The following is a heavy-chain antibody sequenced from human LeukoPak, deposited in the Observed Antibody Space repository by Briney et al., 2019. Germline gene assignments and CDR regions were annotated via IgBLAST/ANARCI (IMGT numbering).Heavy chain of an antibody. J-gene: IGHJ4*02. D-gene: IGHD3-22*01. CDR1: GFTFSNYA. V-gene: IGHV3-23*01. CDR3: AIMHPHYDGRGYSVQ. Sequence: GGSLRLSCAASGFTFSNYAMSWVRRAPGKGLEWVSGIPASGGSLSYADSVKGRFTIPRDNPGNTLFMEMHSLRADDTAFYYSAIMHPHYDGRGYSVQWGQGPLVTVSS. CDR2: IPASGGSL.